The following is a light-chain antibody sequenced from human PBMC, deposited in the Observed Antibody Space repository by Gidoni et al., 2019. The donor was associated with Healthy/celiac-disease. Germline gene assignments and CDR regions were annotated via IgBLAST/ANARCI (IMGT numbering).Light chain of an antibody. CDR3: QKYGSSPYT. CDR1: QSVSSIY. J-gene: IGKJ2*01. V-gene: IGKV3-20*01. Sequence: EIVLTQSPGTLSLSPGERATLSCRASQSVSSIYLDWYQQKPGQAPRLRIYGASSRATGIPDRLRGSGSGTDFTLTISRLEPEDFAVYYCQKYGSSPYTFGQGTKLEIK. CDR2: GAS.